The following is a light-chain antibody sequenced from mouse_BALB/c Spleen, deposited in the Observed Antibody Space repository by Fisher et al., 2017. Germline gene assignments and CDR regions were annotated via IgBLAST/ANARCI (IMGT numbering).Light chain of an antibody. Sequence: IVMTQSTAIMSASPGEKVTISCSASSSVSYMHWYQQKSGTSPKRWIYDTSKLASGVPARFSGSGSGTSYSLTISSMEAEDAATYYCQQRSSYPFTFGSGTKLEIK. CDR1: SSVSY. CDR3: QQRSSYPFT. J-gene: IGKJ4*01. V-gene: IGKV4-59*01. CDR2: DTS.